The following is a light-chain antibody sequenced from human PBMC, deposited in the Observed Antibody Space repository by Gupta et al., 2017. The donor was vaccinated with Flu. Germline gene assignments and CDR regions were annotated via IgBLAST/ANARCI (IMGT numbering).Light chain of an antibody. J-gene: IGKJ5*01. CDR2: WGS. Sequence: DIVMTQSPLSLPVTPGEPASISCRSSQSPLHPNGYAYLDWYLQKPGQSPQLLIYWGSNRASGVPDRFSGSGSGTDFTLKISRVEAEDVGVYYCMQALHTPMTFGQGTRLEIK. CDR3: MQALHTPMT. CDR1: QSPLHPNGYAY. V-gene: IGKV2-28*01.